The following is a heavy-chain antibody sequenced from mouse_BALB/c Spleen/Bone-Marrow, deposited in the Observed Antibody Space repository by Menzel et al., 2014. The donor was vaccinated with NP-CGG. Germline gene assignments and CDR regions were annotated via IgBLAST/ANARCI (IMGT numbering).Heavy chain of an antibody. CDR1: GFTFSSFG. J-gene: IGHJ2*01. Sequence: EVKLMESGGGLVQPGGSRKLSCAASGFTFSSFGMHWVRQAPERGLEWVAYISSGSSTIFYADTVKGRFPISRDNPKNTLFLQMTSLRSEDTAMYYCARGGNWEDFDYWGQGTTLTVSS. CDR3: ARGGNWEDFDY. D-gene: IGHD4-1*01. CDR2: ISSGSSTI. V-gene: IGHV5-17*02.